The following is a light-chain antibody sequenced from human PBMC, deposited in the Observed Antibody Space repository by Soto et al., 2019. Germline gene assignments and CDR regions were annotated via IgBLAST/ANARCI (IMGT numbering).Light chain of an antibody. CDR3: QQYGSSPVT. CDR2: GAC. CDR1: QRVRTSY. J-gene: IGKJ1*01. Sequence: EIVLTQSPGTLSLSPGERATLSCRASQRVRTSYLAWYQQKPGQAPRLLIYGACSRATGIPDRFSGSGSGTDFTLTSSSLEPEEFAVYYCQQYGSSPVTFGQGTKVEIK. V-gene: IGKV3-20*01.